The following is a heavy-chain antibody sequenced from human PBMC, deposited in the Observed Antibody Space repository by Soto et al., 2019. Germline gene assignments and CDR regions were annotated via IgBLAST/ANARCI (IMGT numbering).Heavy chain of an antibody. V-gene: IGHV3-23*01. CDR3: AKDGSPYYDYIWGSYRGYFDY. CDR1: GFTFSSYA. D-gene: IGHD3-16*02. CDR2: ISGSGGST. Sequence: GGSLRLSCAASGFTFSSYAMSWVRQAPGKGLEWVSAISGSGGSTYYADSVKGRFTISRDNSKNTLYLQMNSLRAEDTAVYYCAKDGSPYYDYIWGSYRGYFDYWGQGTLVTVSS. J-gene: IGHJ4*02.